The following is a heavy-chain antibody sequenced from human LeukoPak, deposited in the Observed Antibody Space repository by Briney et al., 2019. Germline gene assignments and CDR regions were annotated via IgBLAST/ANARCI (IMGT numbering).Heavy chain of an antibody. V-gene: IGHV1-2*02. CDR3: ARSNRAISEPFDP. J-gene: IGHJ5*02. CDR1: GYTFTGHY. Sequence: ASVKVSCKASGYTFTGHYMHWVRQAPGQGLEWMGWINPNSGGTNYAQKFQGRVTMTRDTSISTAYMELSRLRSDDTAVYYCARSNRAISEPFDPWGQGTLVTVSS. D-gene: IGHD1-14*01. CDR2: INPNSGGT.